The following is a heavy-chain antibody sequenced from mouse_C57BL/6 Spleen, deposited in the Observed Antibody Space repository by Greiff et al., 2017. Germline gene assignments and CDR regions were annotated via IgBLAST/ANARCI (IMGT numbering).Heavy chain of an antibody. Sequence: SGAELVRPGASVTLSCKASGYTFTDYEMHWVKQTPVHGLEWIGAIDPETGGTAYNQKFKGKAILTADKSSSTAYMELRSLTSEDSAVYYCTRSYLLEAMDYWGQGTSVTVSS. V-gene: IGHV1-15*01. J-gene: IGHJ4*01. CDR1: GYTFTDYE. CDR3: TRSYLLEAMDY. D-gene: IGHD1-1*01. CDR2: IDPETGGT.